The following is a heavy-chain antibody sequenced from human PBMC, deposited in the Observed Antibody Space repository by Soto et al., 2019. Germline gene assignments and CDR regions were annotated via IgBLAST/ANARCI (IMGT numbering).Heavy chain of an antibody. CDR3: ATGNYGSGSGWFDP. D-gene: IGHD3-10*01. Sequence: QVQLQESGPGLVKPSGTLSLTCAVSGGSISSSNWWSWVRQPPGKGLEWIGEIYHSGSTNYNPSLESRVTXXVXKXXNQFSLKLSSVTAADTAVYYCATGNYGSGSGWFDPWGQGTLVTVSS. CDR1: GGSISSSNW. CDR2: IYHSGST. V-gene: IGHV4-4*02. J-gene: IGHJ5*02.